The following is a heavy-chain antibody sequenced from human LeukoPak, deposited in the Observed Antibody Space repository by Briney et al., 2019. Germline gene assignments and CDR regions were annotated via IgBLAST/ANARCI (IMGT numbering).Heavy chain of an antibody. CDR2: ISSSGSTI. V-gene: IGHV3-48*03. Sequence: GGFLRLSCAASGFTFSSYEMNWVRQAPGKGLEWVSYISSSGSTIYYADSVKGRFTISRDNAKNSLYLQMNSLRAENTAVYYCARDPATVTTDPGYMDVWGKGTTVTVSS. CDR3: ARDPATVTTDPGYMDV. D-gene: IGHD4-11*01. CDR1: GFTFSSYE. J-gene: IGHJ6*03.